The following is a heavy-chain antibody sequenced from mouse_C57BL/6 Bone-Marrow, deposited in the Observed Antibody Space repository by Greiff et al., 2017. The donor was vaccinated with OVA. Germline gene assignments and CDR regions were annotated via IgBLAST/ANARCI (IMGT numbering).Heavy chain of an antibody. CDR2: IYPGDGDT. CDR3: ARVDYYYGSLDD. V-gene: IGHV1-80*01. Sequence: VKLVESGAELVKPGASVKISCKASGYAFSSYWMNWVKQRPGKGLEWIGQIYPGDGDTNYNGKFKGKATLTADKSSSTAYMQLSSLTSEDSAVYFCARVDYYYGSLDDWGQGTTLTVSS. J-gene: IGHJ2*01. CDR1: GYAFSSYW. D-gene: IGHD1-1*01.